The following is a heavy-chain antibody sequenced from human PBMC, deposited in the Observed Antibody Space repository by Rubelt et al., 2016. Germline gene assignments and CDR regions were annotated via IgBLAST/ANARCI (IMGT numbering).Heavy chain of an antibody. J-gene: IGHJ4*02. CDR2: IGGSGGST. V-gene: IGHV3-23*01. Sequence: QATGEGLEWVSFIGGSGGSTNYADSVKGRFTISRDNSKNTLYLQMNSLRAEDTAVYYCAREKWADSSGYYADYWGQGTLVTVSS. D-gene: IGHD3-22*01. CDR3: AREKWADSSGYYADY.